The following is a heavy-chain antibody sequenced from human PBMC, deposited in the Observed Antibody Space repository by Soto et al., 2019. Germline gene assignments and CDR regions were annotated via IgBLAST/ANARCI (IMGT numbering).Heavy chain of an antibody. D-gene: IGHD1-26*01. J-gene: IGHJ4*02. CDR1: GYTFTSYG. Sequence: QVQLVQSGAEVKKPGASVKVSCKASGYTFTSYGISWVRQAPGQGLEWMGWISANNGNTNYAQKIQGRVTMTTDTSTSTAYMELRSLRSDDTAVYYCARDGRYRGSYGGYYFDYWGQGTLVTVSS. V-gene: IGHV1-18*01. CDR3: ARDGRYRGSYGGYYFDY. CDR2: ISANNGNT.